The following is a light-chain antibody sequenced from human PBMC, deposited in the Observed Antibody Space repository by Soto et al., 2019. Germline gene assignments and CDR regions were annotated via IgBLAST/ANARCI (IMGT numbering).Light chain of an antibody. V-gene: IGKV1-5*01. CDR3: QQYNSYSPWT. CDR1: QSISSW. CDR2: DAS. Sequence: MQLYQSKTTLSASVGDRVTITCRASQSISSWLAWYQQKPGKAPKLLIYDASSLESGVPSRFSGSGSGTEFTLTISSLQPDDFATYYCQQYNSYSPWTFGQGTKVDIK. J-gene: IGKJ1*01.